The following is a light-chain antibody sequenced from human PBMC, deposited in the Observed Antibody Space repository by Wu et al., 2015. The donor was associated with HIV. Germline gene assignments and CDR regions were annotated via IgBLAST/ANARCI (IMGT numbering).Light chain of an antibody. CDR3: QQYGSSRRVYS. CDR1: QSVSSSY. Sequence: EIVLTQSPGTLSLSPGERATLSCRASQSVSSSYLAWYQQKPGQAPRLLIYGASSRATGIPDRFSGSGSGTDFTLTISRLEPEDFAVYYCQQYGSSRRVYSFGQGTKAGDQT. V-gene: IGKV3-20*01. CDR2: GAS. J-gene: IGKJ2*03.